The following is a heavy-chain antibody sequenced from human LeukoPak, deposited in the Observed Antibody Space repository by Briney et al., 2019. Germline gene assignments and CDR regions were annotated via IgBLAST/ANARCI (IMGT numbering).Heavy chain of an antibody. J-gene: IGHJ5*02. D-gene: IGHD5-18*01. CDR3: ARDRGYIYGYRPPPYWFDP. V-gene: IGHV4-39*07. CDR2: IYYSGST. CDR1: GGSISSSSYY. Sequence: PSETLSLTCTVSGGSISSSSYYWGWIRQPPGKGLEWIGSIYYSGSTNYNPSLKSRVTISVDTSKNQFSLKLSSVTAADTAVYYCARDRGYIYGYRPPPYWFDPWGQGTLVTVSS.